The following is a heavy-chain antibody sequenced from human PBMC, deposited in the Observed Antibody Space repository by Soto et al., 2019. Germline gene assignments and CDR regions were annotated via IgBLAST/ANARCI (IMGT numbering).Heavy chain of an antibody. CDR2: IYYSGST. V-gene: IGHV4-39*01. CDR1: GGSISSSGYY. D-gene: IGHD4-17*01. J-gene: IGHJ4*02. Sequence: SEILSLTSTVSGGSISSSGYYWGRIRQPPGKGLEWIGSIYYSGSTYYNPSLKSRVTISVDTSKNQFSLKLSSVTAADTAVYYCARAYGDYGPYYFDYWGQGTLVTVSS. CDR3: ARAYGDYGPYYFDY.